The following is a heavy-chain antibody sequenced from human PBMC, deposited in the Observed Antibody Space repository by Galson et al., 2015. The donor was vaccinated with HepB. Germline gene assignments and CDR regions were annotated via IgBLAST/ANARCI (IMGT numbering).Heavy chain of an antibody. J-gene: IGHJ4*02. CDR2: IYSGGST. Sequence: SLRLSCAASGFTVSSNYMSWVRQAPGKGLEWASVIYSGGSTYYADSVKGRFTISRDNSKNTLYLQMNSLRAEDTAVYYCARDQESSGWYGGYYFDYWGQGTLVTVSS. CDR1: GFTVSSNY. V-gene: IGHV3-53*01. D-gene: IGHD6-19*01. CDR3: ARDQESSGWYGGYYFDY.